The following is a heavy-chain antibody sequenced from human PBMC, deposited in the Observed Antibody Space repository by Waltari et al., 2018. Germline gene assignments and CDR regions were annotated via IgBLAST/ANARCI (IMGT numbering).Heavy chain of an antibody. J-gene: IGHJ4*02. Sequence: QVHLQESGPGLVKPSETLSLSCTVPAGSLSSYGWSWIRQPAGQGLEWIGLIHSTGSTSYKPSLKSRVTISVDTSKNQFSLDLNSLTAADTAMYYCARDHWGSLDYWGQGILVTVSS. CDR1: AGSLSSYG. V-gene: IGHV4-4*07. CDR3: ARDHWGSLDY. D-gene: IGHD7-27*01. CDR2: IHSTGST.